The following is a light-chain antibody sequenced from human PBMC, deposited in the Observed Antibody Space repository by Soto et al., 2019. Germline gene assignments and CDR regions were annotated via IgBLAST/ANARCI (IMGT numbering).Light chain of an antibody. Sequence: FAASTENKVTITFLASQGISSYLAWYQQKPGKAPKLLIYAASTLQSGVPSRFSGSGSWTDFTLTMSRLWSHDIPAYSRFPSLISPSFAQGGMVDIK. CDR1: QGISSY. J-gene: IGKJ1*01. CDR3: FPSLISPS. V-gene: IGKV1-8*01. CDR2: AAS.